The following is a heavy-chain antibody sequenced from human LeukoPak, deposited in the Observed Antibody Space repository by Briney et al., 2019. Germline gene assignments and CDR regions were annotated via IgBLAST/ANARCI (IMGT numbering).Heavy chain of an antibody. Sequence: GGSLRLSCAASGFTFDDYGMSWVRQAPGKGLEWVSRVYSDGTTTNYADSVKGRFTISRDNAKNTLYLQMNSLRAEDTAVYYCAKGALTYYNYGMDVWGRGTTVTVSS. V-gene: IGHV3-74*01. CDR1: GFTFDDYG. D-gene: IGHD2/OR15-2a*01. CDR3: AKGALTYYNYGMDV. CDR2: VYSDGTTT. J-gene: IGHJ6*02.